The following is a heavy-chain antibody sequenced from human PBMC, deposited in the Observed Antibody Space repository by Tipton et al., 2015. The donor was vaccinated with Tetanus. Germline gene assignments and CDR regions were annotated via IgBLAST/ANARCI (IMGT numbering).Heavy chain of an antibody. J-gene: IGHJ4*02. CDR3: VRGRGLGAYSYGFEY. CDR2: IYYTGAT. D-gene: IGHD5-12*01. CDR1: GASITTYH. V-gene: IGHV4-59*12. Sequence: TLSLTCTVSGASITTYHWSWLRQTPGRGLEWIGHIYYTGATSYNSSLQSRVTLSIDTSKNQFSLKLTSVTAADTAVYYCVRGRGLGAYSYGFEYWGQGVLVTVSS.